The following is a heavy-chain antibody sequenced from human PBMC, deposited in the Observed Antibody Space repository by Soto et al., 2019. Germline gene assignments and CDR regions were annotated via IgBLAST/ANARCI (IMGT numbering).Heavy chain of an antibody. CDR3: ARYLLSRYCSSTSCYGDYYYYGMDV. D-gene: IGHD2-2*01. Sequence: PGESLKISCKGSGYSFTSYWISWVRQMPGKGLEWMGKIDPSDSYTNYSPSSQGHVTISADKSISTAYLQWSSLKASDTAMYYCARYLLSRYCSSTSCYGDYYYYGMDVWGQGTTGTVAS. CDR2: IDPSDSYT. CDR1: GYSFTSYW. V-gene: IGHV5-10-1*01. J-gene: IGHJ6*02.